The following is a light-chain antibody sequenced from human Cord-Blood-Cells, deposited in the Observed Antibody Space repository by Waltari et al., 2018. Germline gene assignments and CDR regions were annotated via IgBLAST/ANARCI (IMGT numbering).Light chain of an antibody. J-gene: IGLJ2*01. CDR2: EVS. CDR3: SSYTSSSTLVV. Sequence: QSALTQPASVSGSPGQSITISCTGTSSDVGGYNYVSWYQQHPGKAPKLMIYEVSNRPSGVSIRFSGSKAGNTDSLTISGRQAEDEADYYCSSYTSSSTLVVFGGGTKLTVL. V-gene: IGLV2-14*01. CDR1: SSDVGGYNY.